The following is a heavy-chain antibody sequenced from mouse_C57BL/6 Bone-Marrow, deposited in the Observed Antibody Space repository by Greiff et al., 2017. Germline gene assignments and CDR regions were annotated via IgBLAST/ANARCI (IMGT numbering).Heavy chain of an antibody. Sequence: QVQLQQPGAELVMPGASVKLSCKASGYTFTSYWMHWVKQRPGQGLEWIGEIDPSDSYTNSNQKFKGKSTLTVDKSSSTAYMQLSSLTSEDSAVYYCARCDGYYERDAMDYWGQGTSVTVSS. V-gene: IGHV1-69*01. J-gene: IGHJ4*01. CDR2: IDPSDSYT. CDR1: GYTFTSYW. D-gene: IGHD2-3*01. CDR3: ARCDGYYERDAMDY.